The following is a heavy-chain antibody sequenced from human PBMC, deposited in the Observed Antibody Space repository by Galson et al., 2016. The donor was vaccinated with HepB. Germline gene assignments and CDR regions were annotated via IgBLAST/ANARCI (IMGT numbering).Heavy chain of an antibody. Sequence: SVKVSCKVSGYSLSELSMHWVRQAPGKGPEWMGVIDPEDGDAIYAQKFQDRVTLTEDTSTDTAYMELSSLRYEDTAVYYCTTATNGGFLSKQFDYWGQGTLVTVSS. CDR1: GYSLSELS. V-gene: IGHV1-24*01. J-gene: IGHJ4*02. CDR2: IDPEDGDA. D-gene: IGHD3-3*01. CDR3: TTATNGGFLSKQFDY.